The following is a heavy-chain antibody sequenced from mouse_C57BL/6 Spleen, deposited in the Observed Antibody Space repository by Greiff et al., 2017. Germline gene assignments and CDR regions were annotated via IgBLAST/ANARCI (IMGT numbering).Heavy chain of an antibody. J-gene: IGHJ3*01. CDR3: AREAQATGFAY. CDR2: IDPSDSET. Sequence: VQLQLSGAELVRPGSSVKLSCKASGYTFPSYWMHWVKQRPIQGLEWIGNIDPSDSETHYNQKFKDKATLTVDKSSSTAYMQLSSLTSEDSAVYYCAREAQATGFAYWGQGTLVTVSA. V-gene: IGHV1-52*01. CDR1: GYTFPSYW. D-gene: IGHD3-2*02.